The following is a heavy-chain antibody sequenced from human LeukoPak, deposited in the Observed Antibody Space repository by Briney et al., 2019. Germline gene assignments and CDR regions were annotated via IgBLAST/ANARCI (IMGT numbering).Heavy chain of an antibody. CDR2: IIPIFGTA. CDR3: ARDTTSIAYCGGDCYSDAFDI. D-gene: IGHD2-21*01. V-gene: IGHV1-69*01. J-gene: IGHJ3*02. CDR1: GGTFSSYA. Sequence: SVKVSCXASGGTFSSYAISWVRQALGQGLEWMAGIIPIFGTANYAQQFQGRVTITADESTSKAYMELSSLRSEDTAVYYCARDTTSIAYCGGDCYSDAFDIWGQGTMVTVSS.